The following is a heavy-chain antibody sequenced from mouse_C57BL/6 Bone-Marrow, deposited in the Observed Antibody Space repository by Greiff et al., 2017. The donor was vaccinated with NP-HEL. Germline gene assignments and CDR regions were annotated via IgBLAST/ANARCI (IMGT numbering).Heavy chain of an antibody. CDR1: GYAFSSSW. CDR3: ARWSSGY. D-gene: IGHD1-1*01. V-gene: IGHV1-82*01. J-gene: IGHJ2*01. CDR2: IYPGDGDT. Sequence: VQLQESGPELVKPGASVKISCKASGYAFSSSWMNWVKQRPGKGLEWIGRIYPGDGDTNYNGKFKGKATLTADKSSSTAYMQLSSLTSEDSAVYFCARWSSGYWGQGTTLTVSS.